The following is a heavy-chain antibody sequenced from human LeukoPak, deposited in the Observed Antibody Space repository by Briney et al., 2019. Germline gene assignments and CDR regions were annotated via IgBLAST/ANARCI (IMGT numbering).Heavy chain of an antibody. J-gene: IGHJ4*02. Sequence: GASVKVSCKASGGTFSSYAISWVRQAPGQGLEWMGGIIPIFGTANYAQKFQGRVTITADESTSTAYMELSSLRSEDTAVYYCARDLNGSGSYYWPLDYWGQGTLVTVSS. D-gene: IGHD3-10*01. CDR1: GGTFSSYA. CDR3: ARDLNGSGSYYWPLDY. V-gene: IGHV1-69*13. CDR2: IIPIFGTA.